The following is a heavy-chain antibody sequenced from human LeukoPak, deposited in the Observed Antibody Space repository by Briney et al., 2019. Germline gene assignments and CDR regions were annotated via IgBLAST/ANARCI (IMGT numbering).Heavy chain of an antibody. V-gene: IGHV1-69*05. D-gene: IGHD7-27*01. CDR3: ARVETGDDAFDI. Sequence: ASVKVSCKASGYTFTSYDINWVRQAPGQGLEWMGGIIPIFGTANYAQKFQGRVTITTDESTSTAYMELSSLRSEDTAVYYCARVETGDDAFDIWGQGTMVTVSS. CDR1: GYTFTSYD. CDR2: IIPIFGTA. J-gene: IGHJ3*02.